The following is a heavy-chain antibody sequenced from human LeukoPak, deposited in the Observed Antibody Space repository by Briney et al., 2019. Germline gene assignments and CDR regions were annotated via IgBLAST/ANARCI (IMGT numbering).Heavy chain of an antibody. V-gene: IGHV1-69*05. Sequence: SVKVSCKASGYTFTSYYMHWVRQAPGQGFEWMGGIIPIFGTANYAQKFQGRVTITTDESTSTAYMELSSLRSEDTAVYYCARLELSDDYWGQGTLVTVSS. CDR1: GYTFTSYY. J-gene: IGHJ4*02. CDR2: IIPIFGTA. D-gene: IGHD2/OR15-2a*01. CDR3: ARLELSDDY.